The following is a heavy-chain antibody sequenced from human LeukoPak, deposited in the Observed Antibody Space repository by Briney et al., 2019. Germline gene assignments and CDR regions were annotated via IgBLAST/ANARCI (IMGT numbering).Heavy chain of an antibody. CDR1: GYTFTSYD. V-gene: IGHV1-8*03. CDR2: MNPNRGNT. D-gene: IGHD2-15*01. CDR3: ARGPARYCSGGSCRKPNWFDP. J-gene: IGHJ5*02. Sequence: ASVKVSCKASGYTFTSYDINWVRQATGQGLEWMGWMNPNRGNTGYAQKFQGRVTITRNTSISTAYMELSSLRSEDTAVYYCARGPARYCSGGSCRKPNWFDPWGQGTLVTVSS.